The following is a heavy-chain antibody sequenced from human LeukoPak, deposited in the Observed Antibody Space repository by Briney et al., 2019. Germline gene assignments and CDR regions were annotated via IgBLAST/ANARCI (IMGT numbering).Heavy chain of an antibody. CDR3: ATDSHYAFDF. D-gene: IGHD4-17*01. J-gene: IGHJ4*02. Sequence: GGSLRLSGAAFGFTFSNYLMNWVRQAPGKGLEWVSNVRPGDSARSYANSVGGRFTISRDDAKNSLYLQMNSLRDEDTAVYYCATDSHYAFDFWGLGTLVTVSS. V-gene: IGHV3-48*02. CDR1: GFTFSNYL. CDR2: VRPGDSAR.